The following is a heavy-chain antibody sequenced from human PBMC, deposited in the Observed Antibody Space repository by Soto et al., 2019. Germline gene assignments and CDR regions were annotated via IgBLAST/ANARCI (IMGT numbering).Heavy chain of an antibody. CDR2: ISESGGKT. D-gene: IGHD3-3*01. V-gene: IGHV3-23*01. Sequence: EGQLLESGGGLVQPGGSPRLSCVASGFTFRSYAMAWVRQAPGKGLEWVSGISESGGKTNYAESVRGRFSISRDNSRNTLSLLMNNVTAEDTAIYYCAKDRATIFGVVWKYGMDVWGQGTTVSVSS. CDR3: AKDRATIFGVVWKYGMDV. CDR1: GFTFRSYA. J-gene: IGHJ6*02.